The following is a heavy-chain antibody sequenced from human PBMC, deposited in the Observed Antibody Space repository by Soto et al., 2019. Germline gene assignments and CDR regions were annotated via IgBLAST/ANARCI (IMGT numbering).Heavy chain of an antibody. CDR3: ARGRRNYDILTGLPPTYYFDY. CDR2: INHSGST. D-gene: IGHD3-9*01. CDR1: GGSFSGYY. Sequence: PSETLSLTCAVYGGSFSGYYWSWIRQPPGKGLEWIGEINHSGSTNYNPSLKSRVTISVDTSKNQFSLKLSSVTAADTAVYYCARGRRNYDILTGLPPTYYFDYWGQGTLVTVSS. J-gene: IGHJ4*02. V-gene: IGHV4-34*01.